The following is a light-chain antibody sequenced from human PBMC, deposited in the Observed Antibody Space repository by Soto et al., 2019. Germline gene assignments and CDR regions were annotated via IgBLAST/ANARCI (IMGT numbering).Light chain of an antibody. CDR3: LQDQSYWT. CDR2: QAS. J-gene: IGKJ1*01. Sequence: DIPMTQSPSTLSASVGDRVSITCRASQSISRQLAWYQQKPGKAPNLLIYQASNLETGVPSRFTGSGSGTEFTLTISSLQHDDLATYYCLQDQSYWTFGQGTKVEVK. CDR1: QSISRQ. V-gene: IGKV1-5*03.